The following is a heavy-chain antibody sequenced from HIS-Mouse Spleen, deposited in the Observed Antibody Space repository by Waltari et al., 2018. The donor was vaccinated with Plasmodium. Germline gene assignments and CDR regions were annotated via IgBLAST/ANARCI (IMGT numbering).Heavy chain of an antibody. D-gene: IGHD2-15*01. J-gene: IGHJ4*02. CDR3: ARLVVVASKDSY. CDR2: INHSGST. Sequence: QVQLQQWGAGLLKPSETLSLTCAVYGGSFSGYYWSWIRQPPGKGREWIGEINHSGSTNYNPALKSRVTISVDTSKNRFSLKLGSVTAADTAVYYCARLVVVASKDSYWGQGTLVTVSS. V-gene: IGHV4-34*01. CDR1: GGSFSGYY.